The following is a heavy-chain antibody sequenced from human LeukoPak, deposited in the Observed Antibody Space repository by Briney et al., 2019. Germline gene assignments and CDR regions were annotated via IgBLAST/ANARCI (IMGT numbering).Heavy chain of an antibody. D-gene: IGHD5-24*01. CDR2: INHSGST. CDR1: GGSFSGYY. J-gene: IGHJ4*02. V-gene: IGHV4-34*01. Sequence: PSETLSLTCAVYGGSFSGYYWSWIRQPPGKGLEWIGEINHSGSTNYNPSLKSRVTISVDTSKNQFSLKLSSVTAADTAVYYCARGPNGYNQRLFDYWGQGTLVTVSS. CDR3: ARGPNGYNQRLFDY.